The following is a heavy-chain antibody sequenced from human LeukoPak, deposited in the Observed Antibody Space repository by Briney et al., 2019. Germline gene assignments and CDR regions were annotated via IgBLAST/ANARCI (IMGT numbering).Heavy chain of an antibody. V-gene: IGHV1-3*03. D-gene: IGHD6-6*01. CDR1: GYTFTSYA. Sequence: GASVKVSCKASGYTFTSYAMHWVRQAPGQRLEWMGRINAGNGNTKYSQEFQGRVTITRDTSASTAYMELSSLRSEDMAVYYCARGLEYSSSAEVDYWGQGTLVTVSS. J-gene: IGHJ4*02. CDR2: INAGNGNT. CDR3: ARGLEYSSSAEVDY.